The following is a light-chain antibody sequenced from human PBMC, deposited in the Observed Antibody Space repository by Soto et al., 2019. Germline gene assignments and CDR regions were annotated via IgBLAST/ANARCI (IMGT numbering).Light chain of an antibody. CDR1: SSDVGGYNY. CDR3: SSYTSISTLV. V-gene: IGLV2-14*01. J-gene: IGLJ2*01. Sequence: QSALTQPASVSGSPGQSITISCTGTSSDVGGYNYVSWYQQHPGKAPKLMIYEVSKWPSGVSNRFSGSKSGNTASLTISGLQAEDEADYYCSSYTSISTLVFGGGTKVTVL. CDR2: EVS.